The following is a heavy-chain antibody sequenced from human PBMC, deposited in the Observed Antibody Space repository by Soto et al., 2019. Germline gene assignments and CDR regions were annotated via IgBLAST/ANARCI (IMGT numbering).Heavy chain of an antibody. V-gene: IGHV1-18*01. Sequence: GGPVQISCEASRYTFYNSGITVVRQAPGQRLEGMGWISTYHANRNYAQKFQDRVTMTTDTSTNTAYMELKSLRSDDTAVYYCVRDPYNRGGEDANGRALDMWGQGTMVTVSS. J-gene: IGHJ3*02. CDR3: VRDPYNRGGEDANGRALDM. D-gene: IGHD3-16*01. CDR1: RYTFYNSG. CDR2: ISTYHANR.